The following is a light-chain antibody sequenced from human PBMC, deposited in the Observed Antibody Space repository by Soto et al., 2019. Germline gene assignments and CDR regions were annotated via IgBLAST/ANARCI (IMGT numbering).Light chain of an antibody. CDR3: QQYGNSPPT. CDR2: AAS. Sequence: EIVLTQAPGTLSLSPGERATLSCRASQSLSSRYIAWYQQYPGQAPRLLIYAASSRATGLPDRVSGSGSGTDFTLTISSLEPEDFAVYYCQQYGNSPPTFSQGTKVDTK. J-gene: IGKJ1*01. V-gene: IGKV3-20*01. CDR1: QSLSSRY.